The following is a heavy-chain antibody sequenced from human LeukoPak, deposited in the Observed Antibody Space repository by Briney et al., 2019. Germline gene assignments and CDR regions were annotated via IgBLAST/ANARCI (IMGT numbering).Heavy chain of an antibody. CDR2: IWSDATNR. J-gene: IGHJ4*01. V-gene: IGHV3-33*01. D-gene: IGHD4-11*01. CDR1: GFIFSHHG. Sequence: GGSLRLSCAASGFIFSHHGMHWVRQAPGKGLEWVAVIWSDATNRFYAESVKGRFTISRDNSQNTVFLQMNSLRAKDTAIYYCARDAQRGFDYSNSLKNWGHGTLVTVSS. CDR3: ARDAQRGFDYSNSLKN.